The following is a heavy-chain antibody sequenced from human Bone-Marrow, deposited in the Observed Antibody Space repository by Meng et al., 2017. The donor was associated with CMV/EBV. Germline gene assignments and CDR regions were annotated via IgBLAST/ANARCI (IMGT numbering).Heavy chain of an antibody. V-gene: IGHV3-30*02. CDR2: IRYDGSNK. Sequence: GGSLRLSCAASGFTFSSYGMHWVRQAPGKGLEWVAFIRYDGSNKYYADSVKGRFTVSRDNSKNTLYLQMNSLRAEDTAVYYCAKARVIYCSSTSCYWPDAFDIWGQGTIVTVSS. CDR3: AKARVIYCSSTSCYWPDAFDI. D-gene: IGHD2-2*01. CDR1: GFTFSSYG. J-gene: IGHJ3*02.